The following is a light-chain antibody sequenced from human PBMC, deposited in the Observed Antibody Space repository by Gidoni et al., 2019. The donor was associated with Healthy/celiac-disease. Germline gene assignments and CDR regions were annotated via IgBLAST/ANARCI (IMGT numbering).Light chain of an antibody. J-gene: IGLJ2*01. CDR2: QDS. Sequence: SYELTQHPSVSVSPGQTASITCSGDKWGDKYACWYQQKPGQSPVLVIYQDSKRPSGIPERFSGSNSGNTATLTISGTQAMDEADYYCQAWDSSTEVFGGGTKLTVL. CDR1: KWGDKY. V-gene: IGLV3-1*01. CDR3: QAWDSSTEV.